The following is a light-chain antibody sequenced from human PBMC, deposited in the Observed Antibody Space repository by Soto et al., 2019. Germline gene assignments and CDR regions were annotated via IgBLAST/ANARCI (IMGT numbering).Light chain of an antibody. CDR3: QQYGGSRGT. V-gene: IGKV3-20*01. J-gene: IGKJ1*01. Sequence: EIVMTQSPGTLSLSPVERATLSCSASQSVSSSQLAWYQQKPGQAPRLLIYGASSRASGIPDRFSGSGSGTDFTLTISSLEPEDFAVYYCQQYGGSRGTFGQGTKVDI. CDR2: GAS. CDR1: QSVSSSQ.